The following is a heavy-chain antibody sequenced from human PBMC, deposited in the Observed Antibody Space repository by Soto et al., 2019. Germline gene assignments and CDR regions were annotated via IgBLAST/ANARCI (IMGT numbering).Heavy chain of an antibody. CDR3: ARERTGPNYFDY. J-gene: IGHJ4*02. V-gene: IGHV1-8*01. D-gene: IGHD1-7*01. CDR1: GYTFTSYD. CDR2: MNPNSGNT. Sequence: QVQLVQSGAEVKKPGASVKVSCKASGYTFTSYDIDWVRQATGQGLEWMGWMNPNSGNTAYAQKFQGRVTMTRNTSISTAYMELSSLRSEDTAVYYCARERTGPNYFDYWGQGTLVTVSS.